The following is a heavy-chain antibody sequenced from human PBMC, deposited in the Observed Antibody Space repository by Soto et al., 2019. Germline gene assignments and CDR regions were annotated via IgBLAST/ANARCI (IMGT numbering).Heavy chain of an antibody. D-gene: IGHD3-22*01. J-gene: IGHJ4*02. CDR1: GFTFSNAW. V-gene: IGHV3-15*01. CDR2: IKSKTDGGTT. CDR3: TTDPNSGYSGYESNYYDSSGYYRFDY. Sequence: GGSLRLSCAASGFTFSNAWMSWVRQAPGKGLEWVGRIKSKTDGGTTDYAAPVKGRFTISRDDSKNTLYLQMNGLKTEDTAVYYCTTDPNSGYSGYESNYYDSSGYYRFDYWGQGTLVTVSS.